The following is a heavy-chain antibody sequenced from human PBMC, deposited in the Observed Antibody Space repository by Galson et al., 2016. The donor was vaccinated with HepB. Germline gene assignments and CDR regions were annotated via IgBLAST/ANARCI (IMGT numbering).Heavy chain of an antibody. CDR2: IYGSGST. CDR1: GVSVKDYY. CDR3: ARGGGPTRTQVGDV. V-gene: IGHV4-4*07. J-gene: IGHJ6*04. D-gene: IGHD3-16*01. Sequence: SETLSLTCAVSGVSVKDYYWNWIRQSAGKGLEWIGRIYGSGSTTYNPSLRGRVTMSIDTSKSQFSLWLTSLTAADTAVYYCARGGGPTRTQVGDVWGKGTTGTVSS.